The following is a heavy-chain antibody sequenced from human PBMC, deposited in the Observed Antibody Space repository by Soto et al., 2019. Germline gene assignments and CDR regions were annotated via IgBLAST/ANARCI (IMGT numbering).Heavy chain of an antibody. CDR1: GYTFTSYG. D-gene: IGHD2-2*01. CDR2: ISAYNGNT. J-gene: IGHJ6*02. Sequence: ASVKVSCKASGYTFTSYGISWVRQAPGQGLEWMGWISAYNGNTNYAQKLQGRVTMTRDTSTSTVYMELSSLRSEDTAVYYCARVFGVVPAAIHYDVVYGMDVWGQGTTVTVSS. CDR3: ARVFGVVPAAIHYDVVYGMDV. V-gene: IGHV1-18*01.